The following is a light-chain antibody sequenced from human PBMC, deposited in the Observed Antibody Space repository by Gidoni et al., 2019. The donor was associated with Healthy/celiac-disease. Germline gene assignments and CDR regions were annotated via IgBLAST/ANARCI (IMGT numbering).Light chain of an antibody. CDR3: QKYYSTPRT. V-gene: IGKV4-1*01. CDR1: QSVLYSSNNKNS. J-gene: IGKJ2*01. CDR2: RAS. Sequence: IVMTQSPDSLSLSLGERATINFKSSQSVLYSSNNKNSLAWYQQKPGQPPKLLIYRASTREAGVPDRFSGSGSGTDVTLTISSLQAEDVAVYYCQKYYSTPRTFGQGTKLEIK.